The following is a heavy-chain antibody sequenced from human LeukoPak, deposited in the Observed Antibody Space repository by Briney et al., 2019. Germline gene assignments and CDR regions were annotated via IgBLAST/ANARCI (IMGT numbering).Heavy chain of an antibody. Sequence: GGSPRLSCAASGFTFSDHYMDWVRQTPGKGLEWVGCTRDKANSYTTEYAASVKGRFTISRDDSKNSLYLQMNSLKTEDTAVYYCARVGPPRSDAFDIWGQGTMVTVSS. CDR3: ARVGPPRSDAFDI. CDR1: GFTFSDHY. CDR2: TRDKANSYTT. V-gene: IGHV3-72*01. J-gene: IGHJ3*02.